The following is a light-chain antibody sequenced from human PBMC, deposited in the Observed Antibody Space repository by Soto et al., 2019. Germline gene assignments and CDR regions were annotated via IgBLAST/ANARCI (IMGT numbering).Light chain of an antibody. J-gene: IGKJ4*01. CDR1: QSISSW. Sequence: DIQMTQSPFTLSASVGDRVTITCRASQSISSWLAWYQQRPGKAPKLLIYAATILQSGVPSRFSGSGSGTTFTLTINNLQPEDFASYFCQQANSFPLTFGGGTKVDIK. CDR2: AAT. CDR3: QQANSFPLT. V-gene: IGKV1-12*01.